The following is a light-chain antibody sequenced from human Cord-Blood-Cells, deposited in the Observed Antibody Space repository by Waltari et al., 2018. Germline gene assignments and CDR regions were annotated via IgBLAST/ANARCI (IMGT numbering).Light chain of an antibody. J-gene: IGKJ1*01. CDR2: GAS. CDR3: QQYGSSPWT. V-gene: IGKV3-20*01. CDR1: QSVSRSY. Sequence: EIVLTQSPGTLSLSPGERATLSCRASQSVSRSYLDWYQQKPGQAPRLLIYGASSRATGIPDRFSGSGSGTDFTLTISRLEPEDFAVYYCQQYGSSPWTFGQGTKVEIK.